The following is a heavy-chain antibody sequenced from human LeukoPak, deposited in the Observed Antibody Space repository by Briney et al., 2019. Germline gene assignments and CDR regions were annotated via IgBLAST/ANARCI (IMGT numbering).Heavy chain of an antibody. D-gene: IGHD2-2*02. J-gene: IGHJ6*02. V-gene: IGHV3-23*01. CDR3: AKTISSTSCYRDVCYYYYGMDV. CDR1: GFSFTTYW. Sequence: GGSLRLSCAASGFSFTTYWMSWVRQAPGKGLEWVSAISGSGGSTYYADSVKGRFTISRDNSKNTLYLQMNSLRAEDTAVYYCAKTISSTSCYRDVCYYYYGMDVWGQGTTVTVSS. CDR2: ISGSGGST.